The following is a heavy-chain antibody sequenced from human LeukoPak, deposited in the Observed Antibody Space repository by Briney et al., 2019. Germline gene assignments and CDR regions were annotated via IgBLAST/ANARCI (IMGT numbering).Heavy chain of an antibody. Sequence: PSETLSLTCTVSGGSISSYYWSWTRQPPGKGLEWIGYIYYSGSTNYNPSLKSRVTISVDTSKNQFSLKLSSVTAADTAVYYCARLKWGDWFDPWGQGTLVTVSS. J-gene: IGHJ5*02. CDR2: IYYSGST. CDR3: ARLKWGDWFDP. V-gene: IGHV4-59*08. CDR1: GGSISSYY. D-gene: IGHD1-26*01.